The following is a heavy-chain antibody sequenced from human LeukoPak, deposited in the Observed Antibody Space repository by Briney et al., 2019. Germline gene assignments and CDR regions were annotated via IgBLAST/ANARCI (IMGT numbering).Heavy chain of an antibody. J-gene: IGHJ4*02. D-gene: IGHD5-12*01. V-gene: IGHV3-43*02. Sequence: GSPRLSCAAPGFMFHDYAIHWVRQAPGKGLEWVSLISGDGGSTFYADSVKGRFTISRDNAKNSLYLQMNSLRDEDTAVYYCARDVRWLRFVFDYWGQGTLVTVTS. CDR3: ARDVRWLRFVFDY. CDR2: ISGDGGST. CDR1: GFMFHDYA.